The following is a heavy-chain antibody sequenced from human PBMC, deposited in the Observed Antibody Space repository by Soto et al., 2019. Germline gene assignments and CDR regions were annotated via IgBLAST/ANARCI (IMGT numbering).Heavy chain of an antibody. D-gene: IGHD4-4*01. J-gene: IGHJ3*01. Sequence: DVQLVESGGGLIQPGGSLILSCAAFGLTVSGKKYMAWVRQAPGKGLEWVSGLYDVDGTYYADSVKGRFTTSGDSSKTIVYLQMDSLRPDDTAVYYCASWHLQEHAYDVWGQGTTVTVSS. CDR1: GLTVSGKKY. CDR2: LYDVDGT. V-gene: IGHV3-53*01. CDR3: ASWHLQEHAYDV.